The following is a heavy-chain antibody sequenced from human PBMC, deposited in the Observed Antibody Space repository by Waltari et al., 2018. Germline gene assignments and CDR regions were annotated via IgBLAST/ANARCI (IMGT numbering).Heavy chain of an antibody. CDR2: IWYDGRYE. Sequence: QVQLVESGGGVVQPGRSLRLSCEASGFDFRGYVMHWVRQAPGKGLEWVAVIWYDGRYEYYADSVKGRFTISRDNSKDTLYLQMNSLRAEDTAVYYCARDFASTYFFDYWGQGTLVTVSS. J-gene: IGHJ4*02. CDR3: ARDFASTYFFDY. V-gene: IGHV3-33*01. CDR1: GFDFRGYV.